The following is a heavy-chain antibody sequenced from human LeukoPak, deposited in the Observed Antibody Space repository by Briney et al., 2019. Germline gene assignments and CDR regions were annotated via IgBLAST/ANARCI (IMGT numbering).Heavy chain of an antibody. J-gene: IGHJ4*02. D-gene: IGHD1-26*01. CDR1: GGSISSFY. CDR2: IYYSGST. CDR3: AGRGADAGTFHY. Sequence: SETLSLTCTVSGGSISSFYWSWIRQPPGKGLEWIGSIYYSGSTNYNPSLKSRVTISVDTSKNQFSLRLSSVTAADTAVYYCAGRGADAGTFHYWGQGTLVTVSS. V-gene: IGHV4-59*08.